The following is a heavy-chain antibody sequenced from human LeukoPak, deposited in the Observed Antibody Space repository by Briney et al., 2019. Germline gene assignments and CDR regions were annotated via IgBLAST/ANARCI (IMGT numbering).Heavy chain of an antibody. J-gene: IGHJ6*03. D-gene: IGHD2-2*01. V-gene: IGHV3-15*01. CDR2: IKSKTDGGTT. CDR3: TTCSSTSCRYYYYYMDV. CDR1: GFTFSNAW. Sequence: GGSLRLSCAASGFTFSNAWMSWVRQAPGKGLEWVGRIKSKTDGGTTDYAAPVKGRFTISRDDSKNTLYPQMNSLKTEDTAVYYCTTCSSTSCRYYYYYMDVWGKGTTVTVSS.